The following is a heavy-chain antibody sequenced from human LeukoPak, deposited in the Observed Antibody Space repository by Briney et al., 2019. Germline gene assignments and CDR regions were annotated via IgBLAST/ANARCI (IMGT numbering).Heavy chain of an antibody. CDR2: IKSDGSST. J-gene: IGHJ4*02. CDR1: RFTFSSYG. V-gene: IGHV3-74*01. CDR3: ARSDYFDS. Sequence: GGSLRLSCAASRFTFSSYGMSWVRRAPGKGLVWVSRIKSDGSSTRYADSVKGRFTISRDNAKNTLYLQMDSLRVEDTAVYYCARSDYFDSWGQGTLVTVSS.